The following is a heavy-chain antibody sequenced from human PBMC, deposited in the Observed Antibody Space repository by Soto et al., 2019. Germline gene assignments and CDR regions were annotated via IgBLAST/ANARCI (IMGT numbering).Heavy chain of an antibody. D-gene: IGHD3-3*01. Sequence: ASVKVSCKASGYTFTSYYMHWVRQAPGQGLEWMGIINPSGGSTSYAQKFQGRVTMTRDTSTSTVYMELSSLRSEDTAVYYCGRGGTFFGVVIISNWFDPWGQGTLVTAPQ. CDR1: GYTFTSYY. CDR3: GRGGTFFGVVIISNWFDP. V-gene: IGHV1-46*01. CDR2: INPSGGST. J-gene: IGHJ5*02.